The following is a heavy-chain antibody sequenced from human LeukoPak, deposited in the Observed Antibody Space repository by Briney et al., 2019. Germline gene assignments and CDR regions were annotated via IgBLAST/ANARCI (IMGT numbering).Heavy chain of an antibody. CDR1: GGSISTYY. CDR2: IYYSGST. V-gene: IGHV4-59*08. Sequence: PSETLSLTCTVSGGSISTYYWSWIRQPPGKGLEWIGYIYYSGSTNYNPSLKSRVTISVDTSKNQFSLKLTSVTAADTAVYYSARHEHGGFDYWGQGTLVTVSS. D-gene: IGHD1/OR15-1a*01. CDR3: ARHEHGGFDY. J-gene: IGHJ4*02.